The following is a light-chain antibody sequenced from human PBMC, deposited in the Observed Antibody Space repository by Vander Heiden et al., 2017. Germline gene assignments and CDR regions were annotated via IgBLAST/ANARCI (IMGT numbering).Light chain of an antibody. CDR3: QQFKSYAFT. J-gene: IGKJ3*01. CDR1: QGISSY. CDR2: AAS. V-gene: IGKV1-9*01. Sequence: DIQLTQSPSFLSASVGDRVTITCRASQGISSYLAWYQQKPGKAPKLLIYAASTLQSGVPSRFSGSGSGTEFTLTMSSLQPEDFATYYCQQFKSYAFTFGPGTKVXIK.